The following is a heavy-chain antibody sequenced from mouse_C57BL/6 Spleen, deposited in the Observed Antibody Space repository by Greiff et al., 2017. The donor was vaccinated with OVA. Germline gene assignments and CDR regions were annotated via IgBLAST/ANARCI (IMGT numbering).Heavy chain of an antibody. CDR1: GYTFTSYW. J-gene: IGHJ2*01. Sequence: QVQLKESGAELVKPGASVKMSCKASGYTFTSYWITWVKQRPGQGLEWIGDIYPGSGSTNYNEKFKSKATLTVDTSSSTAYMQLSSLTSEDSAVYYCARGKLGEGHYWGQGTTLTVSS. CDR3: ARGKLGEGHY. CDR2: IYPGSGST. V-gene: IGHV1-55*01. D-gene: IGHD4-1*01.